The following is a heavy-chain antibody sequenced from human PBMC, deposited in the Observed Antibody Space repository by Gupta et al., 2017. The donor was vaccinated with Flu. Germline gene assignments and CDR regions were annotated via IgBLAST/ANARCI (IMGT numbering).Heavy chain of an antibody. CDR3: ARDRGLRFLEWRPGGMDV. CDR1: GFTFSSYG. D-gene: IGHD3-3*01. CDR2: IWYDGSNK. Sequence: QVQLVESGGGVVEPGRSLRLSFAASGFTFSSYGIHWVRQAPGKGLEWVAVIWYDGSNKYYADSVKGRFTISRDNSKNTLYLQMNSLRAEDTAVYYCARDRGLRFLEWRPGGMDVWGQGTTVTVSS. V-gene: IGHV3-33*01. J-gene: IGHJ6*02.